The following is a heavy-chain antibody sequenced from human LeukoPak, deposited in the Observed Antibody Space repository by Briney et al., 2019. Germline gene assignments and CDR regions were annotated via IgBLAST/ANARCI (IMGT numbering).Heavy chain of an antibody. CDR1: GGSISSSSYY. J-gene: IGHJ2*01. D-gene: IGHD3-3*01. CDR2: IYHSGNS. Sequence: SETLSLTCTVSGGSISSSSYYWGWIRQPPGKGLEWIGSIYHSGNSYYNPSLKSRVTISVDTSKNQFSLKLSSVTAADTAVYYCARGPMVLRFLEWLPMGGYFDLWGRGTLVTVSS. V-gene: IGHV4-39*07. CDR3: ARGPMVLRFLEWLPMGGYFDL.